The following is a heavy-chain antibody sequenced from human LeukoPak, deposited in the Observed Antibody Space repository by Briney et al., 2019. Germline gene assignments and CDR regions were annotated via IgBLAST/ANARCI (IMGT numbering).Heavy chain of an antibody. J-gene: IGHJ6*02. Sequence: SETLSLTCSVSGGSISSGDYYWSWIRQPPGKGLEWIGSIYYSGSTYYNPSLKSRVTISVDTSKNQFSLKLSSVTAADTAVYYCASGVLLWFGELFVSYYYYGMDVWGQGTTVTVSS. CDR2: IYYSGST. V-gene: IGHV4-39*01. CDR3: ASGVLLWFGELFVSYYYYGMDV. CDR1: GGSISSGDYY. D-gene: IGHD3-10*01.